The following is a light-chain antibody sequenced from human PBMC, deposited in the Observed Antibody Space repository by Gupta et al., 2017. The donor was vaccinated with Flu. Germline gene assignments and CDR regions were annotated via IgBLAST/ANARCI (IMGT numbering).Light chain of an antibody. Sequence: QSALTQPASVSASPGQSITISCTGTSSDVGGYNYVSWYQQHPGKAPKLMIYEVSNRPSGVSNRFSGSKSANTASLTISGLQPEDEADYYCSSYTSSNTLLFGGGTKLTVL. CDR3: SSYTSSNTLL. CDR2: EVS. CDR1: SSDVGGYNY. V-gene: IGLV2-14*01. J-gene: IGLJ2*01.